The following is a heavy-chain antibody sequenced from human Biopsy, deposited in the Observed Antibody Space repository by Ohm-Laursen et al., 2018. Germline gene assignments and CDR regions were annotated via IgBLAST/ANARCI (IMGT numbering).Heavy chain of an antibody. CDR3: ARRGSGGRSFDH. Sequence: SQTLSLTCAVSGGSISSFYWTWIRQPPGKGPEWIGDISDSGSTNYKPSLKSRVIISVDTSKNQFSLNLSSVTAADTAVYYCARRGSGGRSFDHWGQGTPVTVSS. J-gene: IGHJ4*02. CDR2: ISDSGST. CDR1: GGSISSFY. D-gene: IGHD2-15*01. V-gene: IGHV4-59*08.